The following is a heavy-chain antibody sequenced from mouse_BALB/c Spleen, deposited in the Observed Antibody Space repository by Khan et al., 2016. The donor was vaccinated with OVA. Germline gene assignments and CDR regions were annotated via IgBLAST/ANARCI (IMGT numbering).Heavy chain of an antibody. CDR3: TRDRIDY. J-gene: IGHJ2*01. V-gene: IGHV1-4*01. CDR1: GYTFTTYW. Sequence: QVRLQQSGAELAKPAASVKMSCKASGYTFTTYWMHWVKQRPGRGLDWIGYFNPTSGYTDYNETFKDRATLSADKSSSTAYMQLSSLTSEDSAVYYCTRDRIDYWGQGTTLTVSS. CDR2: FNPTSGYT.